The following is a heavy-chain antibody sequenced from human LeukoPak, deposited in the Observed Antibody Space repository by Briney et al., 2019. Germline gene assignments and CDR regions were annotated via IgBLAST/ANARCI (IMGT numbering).Heavy chain of an antibody. V-gene: IGHV4-59*08. Sequence: ETLSLTCTVSGGSISSYYWSWIRQPPGKGLEWIGYIYYSGSTNYNPSLKSRVTISVDTSKNQFSLKLTSVTAADTAVYYCAGAKIGVAGFFDNWGQGTLVTVSS. CDR2: IYYSGST. D-gene: IGHD6-19*01. CDR3: AGAKIGVAGFFDN. J-gene: IGHJ4*02. CDR1: GGSISSYY.